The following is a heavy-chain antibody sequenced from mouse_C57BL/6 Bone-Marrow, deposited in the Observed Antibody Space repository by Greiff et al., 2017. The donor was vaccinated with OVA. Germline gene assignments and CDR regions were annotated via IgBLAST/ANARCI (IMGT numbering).Heavy chain of an antibody. J-gene: IGHJ3*01. V-gene: IGHV5-6*03. D-gene: IGHD3-1*01. CDR1: GFTFSSYG. CDR2: ISSGGSYT. Sequence: EVKLVESGGGLVKPGGSLKLSCAASGFTFSSYGMSWVRQTPDKRLEWVATISSGGSYTYYPDSVKGRFTISRDNAKNTLYLQMSSLKSEDTAMYYCARQGYPFAYWGQGTLVTVSA. CDR3: ARQGYPFAY.